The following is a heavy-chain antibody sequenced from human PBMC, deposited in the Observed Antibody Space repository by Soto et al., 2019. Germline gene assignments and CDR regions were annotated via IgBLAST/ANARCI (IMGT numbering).Heavy chain of an antibody. CDR2: ISAYNGNT. Sequence: ASVKVSCKASGHTFTSYGISWVRQAPGQGLEWMGWISAYNGNTNYAQKLQGRVTMTTDTSTSTAYMELRSLRSDDTAVYYCARDRSPYSSSLGPVNYWGQGTLVTVSS. V-gene: IGHV1-18*01. CDR3: ARDRSPYSSSLGPVNY. CDR1: GHTFTSYG. D-gene: IGHD6-6*01. J-gene: IGHJ4*02.